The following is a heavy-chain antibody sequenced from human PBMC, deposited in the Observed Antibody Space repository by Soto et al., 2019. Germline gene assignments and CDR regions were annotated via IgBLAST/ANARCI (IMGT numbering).Heavy chain of an antibody. V-gene: IGHV3-23*01. Sequence: PGGSLRLSSAASGFTFSGYGMNWVRQAPGKGLEGGSAIRGSGGDTYYADSVKGRFTISRDNSKNSMYLQMNSLRAEDTAIYYCAKDKGDELFLGYYDYWGQGTLVTVSS. CDR2: IRGSGGDT. J-gene: IGHJ4*02. D-gene: IGHD1-7*01. CDR1: GFTFSGYG. CDR3: AKDKGDELFLGYYDY.